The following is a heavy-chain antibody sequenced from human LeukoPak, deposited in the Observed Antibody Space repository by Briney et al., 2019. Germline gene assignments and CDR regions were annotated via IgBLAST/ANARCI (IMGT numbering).Heavy chain of an antibody. CDR1: GGTFSSYA. J-gene: IGHJ3*02. D-gene: IGHD5-18*01. Sequence: ASVKVSCKASGGTFSSYAISWVRQAPGQGLEWMGRIIPILGIANYAQKFQGRVTITADKSTSTAYMELSSLRSEDTAVYYRARDRIQLWFPGAFDIWGQGTMVTVSS. V-gene: IGHV1-69*04. CDR2: IIPILGIA. CDR3: ARDRIQLWFPGAFDI.